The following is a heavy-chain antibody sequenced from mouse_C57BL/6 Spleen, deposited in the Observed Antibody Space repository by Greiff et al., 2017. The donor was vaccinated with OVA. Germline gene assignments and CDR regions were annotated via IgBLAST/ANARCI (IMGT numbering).Heavy chain of an antibody. Sequence: QVHVKQSGTELVKPGASVKLSCKASGYTFTSSWMHWVKQRPGQGLEWIGNINPSNGGTNYNEKFKSKATLTVDKSSSSAYMQLSSLTSEDSAVYYCARSYGNYWYFDVWGTGTTVTVSS. CDR3: ARSYGNYWYFDV. V-gene: IGHV1-53*01. CDR2: INPSNGGT. CDR1: GYTFTSSW. J-gene: IGHJ1*03. D-gene: IGHD2-1*01.